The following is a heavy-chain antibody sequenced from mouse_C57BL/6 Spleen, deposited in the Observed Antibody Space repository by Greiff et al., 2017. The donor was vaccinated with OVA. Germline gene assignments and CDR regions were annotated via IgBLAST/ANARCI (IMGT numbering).Heavy chain of an antibody. CDR3: ARIIKYYGPFYAMDY. V-gene: IGHV1-50*01. Sequence: QVQLQQPGAELVKPGASVKLSCKASGYTFTSYWMQWVKQRPGQGLEWIGEIDPSDSYTNYNQKFKGKATLTVDTSSSTAYMQLISLTSEDSAVYYCARIIKYYGPFYAMDYWGQGTSVTVSS. CDR1: GYTFTSYW. CDR2: IDPSDSYT. J-gene: IGHJ4*01. D-gene: IGHD1-1*01.